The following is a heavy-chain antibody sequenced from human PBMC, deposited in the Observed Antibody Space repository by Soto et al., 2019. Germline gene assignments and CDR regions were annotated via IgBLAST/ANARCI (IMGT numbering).Heavy chain of an antibody. CDR2: IYSGGST. J-gene: IGHJ4*02. CDR1: RFTFSSYW. V-gene: IGHV3-66*01. CDR3: ASLDDCTNGVCGPDY. D-gene: IGHD2-8*01. Sequence: GGSLRLSCAASRFTFSSYWIHWVRQAPGKGLEWVSVIYSGGSTYYADSVKGRFTISRDNSKNTLYLQMNSLRAEDTAVYYCASLDDCTNGVCGPDYWGQGTLVTVSS.